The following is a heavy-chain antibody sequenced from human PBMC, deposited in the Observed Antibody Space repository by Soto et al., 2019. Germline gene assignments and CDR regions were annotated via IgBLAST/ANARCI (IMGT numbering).Heavy chain of an antibody. V-gene: IGHV1-69*13. CDR2: IIPIFGTA. J-gene: IGHJ6*02. Sequence: AVQVSCKACRCTFISYAIGWVRQAPGQGLEWMGGIIPIFGTANYAQKFQGRVTITADESTSTAYMELSSLRSEDTAVYDCARAAQENYNYYWRDGWCQGTTITVS. CDR3: ARAAQENYNYYWRDG. CDR1: RCTFISYA. D-gene: IGHD2-15*01.